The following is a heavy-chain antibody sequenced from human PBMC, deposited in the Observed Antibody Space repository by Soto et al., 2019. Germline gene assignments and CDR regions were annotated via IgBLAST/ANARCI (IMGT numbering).Heavy chain of an antibody. CDR1: GFTFSSYS. V-gene: IGHV3-48*02. CDR2: ISSSSSTI. D-gene: IGHD1-26*01. Sequence: EVQLVESGGGLVQPGGSLRLSCAASGFTFSSYSMNWVRQAPGKGLEWVSYISSSSSTIYYADSLKGRFTISRDNAKNSQYLQMNSRSDEAAALYYGASIVGATPQLYYFDYWGQGTLVTVSS. CDR3: ASIVGATPQLYYFDY. J-gene: IGHJ4*02.